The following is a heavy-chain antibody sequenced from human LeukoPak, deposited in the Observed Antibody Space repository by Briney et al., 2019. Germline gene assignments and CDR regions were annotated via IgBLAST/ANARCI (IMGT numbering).Heavy chain of an antibody. V-gene: IGHV4-38-2*02. D-gene: IGHD6-19*01. CDR3: ARRGIWYSSGWYPGY. CDR1: GYSISSGYY. Sequence: SETLSLTCTVSGYSISSGYYWGWTRPPPGKGLEWIGSIYHSGSTYYNPSLKSRVTISADTSKNHFSLKPSSVTAADTSVYYCARRGIWYSSGWYPGYWGQGTLVTVSS. CDR2: IYHSGST. J-gene: IGHJ4*02.